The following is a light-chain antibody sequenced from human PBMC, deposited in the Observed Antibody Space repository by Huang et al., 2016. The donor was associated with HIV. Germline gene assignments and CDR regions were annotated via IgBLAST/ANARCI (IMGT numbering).Light chain of an antibody. CDR2: AAS. J-gene: IGKJ1*01. V-gene: IGKV1-9*01. CDR3: QQVDSYPRT. Sequence: IQLTQSPSSLSASVGDRATITCRASRDKTYLAWFHQRPGRAPKFLSIAASFLESGVPSRFSGSGSGTEFTLTINGLQPEDFGTYYCQQVDSYPRTFGQGTNVDVK. CDR1: RDKTY.